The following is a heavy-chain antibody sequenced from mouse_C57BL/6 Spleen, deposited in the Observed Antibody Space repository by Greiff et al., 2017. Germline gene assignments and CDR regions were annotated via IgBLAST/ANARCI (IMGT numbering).Heavy chain of an antibody. D-gene: IGHD1-1*01. V-gene: IGHV14-4*01. CDR2: IDPETGDT. J-gene: IGHJ3*01. CDR3: TTYCYGSSCAY. CDR1: GFNIKDDY. Sequence: EVKLMESGAELVRPGASVKLSCTASGFNIKDDYMHWVKQRPEQGLEWIGWIDPETGDTEYASKFQGKAPITADTSANTAYLQLSSLTSEDTAVYYCTTYCYGSSCAYWGQGTLVTVSA.